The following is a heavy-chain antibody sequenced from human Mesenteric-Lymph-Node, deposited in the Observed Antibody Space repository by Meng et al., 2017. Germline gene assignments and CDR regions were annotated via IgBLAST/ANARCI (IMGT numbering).Heavy chain of an antibody. CDR1: GGSLSGAY. CDR3: ARRPTGIDY. V-gene: IGHV4-34*12. CDR2: IIHGGSP. J-gene: IGHJ4*02. D-gene: IGHD2-8*02. Sequence: QVQLSQGAPGLWKPSGPMSLTGAVIGGSLSGAYWNWIRQPPGKGLEWIGEIIHGGSPSYNPSLKSRVTISIDTPKNQLSLMLSSVTAADTAVYYCARRPTGIDYWGQGTLVTVSS.